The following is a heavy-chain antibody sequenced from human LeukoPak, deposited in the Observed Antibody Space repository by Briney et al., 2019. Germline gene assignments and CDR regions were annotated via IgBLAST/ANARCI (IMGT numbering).Heavy chain of an antibody. J-gene: IGHJ4*02. CDR3: ARAGYDSSGYYSY. CDR2: IYTSGST. Sequence: SQTLSLTCTVSGGSTSSGSYYWSWIRQPAGKGLEWIGRIYTSGSTNYNPSLKSRVTISVDTSKNQFSLKLSSVTAADTAVYYCARAGYDSSGYYSYWGQGTLVTVSS. CDR1: GGSTSSGSYY. D-gene: IGHD3-22*01. V-gene: IGHV4-61*02.